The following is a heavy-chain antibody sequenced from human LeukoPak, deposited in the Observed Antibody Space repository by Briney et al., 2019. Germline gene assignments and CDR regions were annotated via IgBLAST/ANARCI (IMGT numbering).Heavy chain of an antibody. J-gene: IGHJ4*02. CDR3: AKEWGYYYGSGSYKDY. CDR2: IGGSGGST. Sequence: SGGSLRLSCAASGFTFNNYAMSWVRQAPGKGLEWVSVIGGSGGSTYYADSVEGRFTISRDDSKNTLYLQMNSLRAEDTAVYYCAKEWGYYYGSGSYKDYWGQGTLVTVSS. CDR1: GFTFNNYA. V-gene: IGHV3-23*01. D-gene: IGHD3-10*01.